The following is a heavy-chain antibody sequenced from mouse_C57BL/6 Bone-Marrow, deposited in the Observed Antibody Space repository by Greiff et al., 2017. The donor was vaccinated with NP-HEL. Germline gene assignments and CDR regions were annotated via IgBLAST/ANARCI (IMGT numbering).Heavy chain of an antibody. CDR1: GYEFSNYW. J-gene: IGHJ3*01. CDR3: ARGAY. Sequence: VHLVESGAELVKPGASVEISCKASGYEFSNYWMNWVKQRPGKGLEWIGQIYPGDGDTNYNGKFKDKATLTADKSSSTAYMQLSRLTSEDSAVYFCARGAYWGQGTLVTVSA. CDR2: IYPGDGDT. V-gene: IGHV1-80*01.